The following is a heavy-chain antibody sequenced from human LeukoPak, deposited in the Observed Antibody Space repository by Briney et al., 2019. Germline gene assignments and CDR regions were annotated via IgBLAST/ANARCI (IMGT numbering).Heavy chain of an antibody. D-gene: IGHD1-14*01. J-gene: IGHJ3*02. CDR1: GGSISSYY. CDR3: ARASSEDHAFDI. V-gene: IGHV4-59*08. CDR2: IYYSGST. Sequence: SETVSLTCTVSGGSISSYYWSWIRQPPGKGLEWIGYIYYSGSTNYNPSLKSRVTISVDTSKNQFSLKLSSVTAADTAVYYCARASSEDHAFDIWGQGTMVTVSS.